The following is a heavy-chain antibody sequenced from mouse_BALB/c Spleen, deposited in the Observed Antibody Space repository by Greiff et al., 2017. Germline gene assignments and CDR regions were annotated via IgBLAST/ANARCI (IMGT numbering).Heavy chain of an antibody. J-gene: IGHJ2*01. CDR2: INPYNGDT. CDR3: ARSGGYDDGWVDY. V-gene: IGHV1-20*02. Sequence: EVQLQESGPELVKPGASVKISCKASGYSFTGYFMNWVMQSHGKSLEWIGRINPYNGDTFYNQKFKGKATLTVDKSSSTAHMELRSLASEDSAVYYCARSGGYDDGWVDYWGQGTTLTVSS. D-gene: IGHD2-2*01. CDR1: GYSFTGYF.